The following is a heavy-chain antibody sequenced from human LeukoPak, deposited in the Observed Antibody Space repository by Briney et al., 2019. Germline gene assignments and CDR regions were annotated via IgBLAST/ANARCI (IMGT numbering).Heavy chain of an antibody. D-gene: IGHD6-13*01. CDR2: IWYDGSNK. J-gene: IGHJ4*02. Sequence: QPGRSLRLSCAASGFTFSSYGMHWVRQAPGKGLEWVAVIWYDGSNKYYADSVKGRFTISRDNSKNSLYLQMNSLRAEDTAVYYCAREGIAAAGIFDYWGQGTLVTVSS. CDR1: GFTFSSYG. V-gene: IGHV3-33*01. CDR3: AREGIAAAGIFDY.